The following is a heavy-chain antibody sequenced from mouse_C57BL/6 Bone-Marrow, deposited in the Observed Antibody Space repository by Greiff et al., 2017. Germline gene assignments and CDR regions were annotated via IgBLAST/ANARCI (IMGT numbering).Heavy chain of an antibody. D-gene: IGHD2-4*01. CDR2: IDPSDSYT. CDR1: GYTFTSYW. Sequence: QVQLQQPGAELVMPGASVKLSCKASGYTFTSYWMHWVKQRPGQGLEWIGEIDPSDSYTNYNQKFKGKSTLTVDKSSSSAYMQLSSLTSEDSAVYYCAREGIYDYDGGFAYWGQGTLVTVSA. CDR3: AREGIYDYDGGFAY. V-gene: IGHV1-69*01. J-gene: IGHJ3*01.